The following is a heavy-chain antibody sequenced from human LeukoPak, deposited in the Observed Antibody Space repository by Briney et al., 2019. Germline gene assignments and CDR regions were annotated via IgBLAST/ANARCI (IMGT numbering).Heavy chain of an antibody. CDR2: MNLNSGNT. J-gene: IGHJ4*02. D-gene: IGHD3-16*02. CDR3: ARVRYDYVWGRYRLIDY. CDR1: GYTFTSYN. Sequence: ASVNVSRKASGYTFTSYNINWVRQATGQGLDLKGWMNLNSGNTGYAQKFQGRVSITRNTSISTAYMELSSLRYEDTAVYYCARVRYDYVWGRYRLIDYWGQGTLVTGSS. V-gene: IGHV1-8*01.